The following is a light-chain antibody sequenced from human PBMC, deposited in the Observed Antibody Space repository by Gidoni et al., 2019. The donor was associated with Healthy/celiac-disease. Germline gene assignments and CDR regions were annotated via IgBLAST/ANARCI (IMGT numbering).Light chain of an antibody. V-gene: IGKV3-20*01. Sequence: EIVLPQSPGTLSLSPGERATLACRASQSVSSSYLAWYQQKPGQAPRLLIYGAASRATGIPDRVSGSGSGTDFTLTISRLEPEDFAVYYCQKYGSSRTFGQGTKLEIK. J-gene: IGKJ2*01. CDR2: GAA. CDR1: QSVSSSY. CDR3: QKYGSSRT.